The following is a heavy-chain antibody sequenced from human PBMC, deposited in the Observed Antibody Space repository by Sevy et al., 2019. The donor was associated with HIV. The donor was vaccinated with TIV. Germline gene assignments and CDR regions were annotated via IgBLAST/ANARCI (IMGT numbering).Heavy chain of an antibody. CDR1: GFTFSNAW. V-gene: IGHV3-15*01. D-gene: IGHD3-10*01. CDR3: TTATWSQEDYYNS. CDR2: IKGKIYHGTI. J-gene: IGHJ5*02. Sequence: GGSLRLSCAASGFTFSNAWMSWVRQAPGKGLEWVGRIKGKIYHGTIDYAAPVKGRFSISRDDSKNTLYLQMNGLKTEDTAVYYCTTATWSQEDYYNSWGQGTLVTVSS.